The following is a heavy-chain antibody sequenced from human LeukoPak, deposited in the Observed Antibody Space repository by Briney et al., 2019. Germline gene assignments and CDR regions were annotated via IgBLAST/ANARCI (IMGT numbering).Heavy chain of an antibody. Sequence: GGSLRLSCAASGLTFNSYWMTWVRQAPGKGLEWVANIKQDGGEKYYVDSVKGRFTISRDNAKNSLYLQMNSLRAEDRAVYYCTRVDVLTGYPFDYWGQGTLVTVSS. CDR3: TRVDVLTGYPFDY. CDR1: GLTFNSYW. CDR2: IKQDGGEK. V-gene: IGHV3-7*04. D-gene: IGHD3-9*01. J-gene: IGHJ4*02.